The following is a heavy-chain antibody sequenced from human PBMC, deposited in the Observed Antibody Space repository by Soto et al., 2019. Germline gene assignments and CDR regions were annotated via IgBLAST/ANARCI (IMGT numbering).Heavy chain of an antibody. Sequence: ASVKVSCKASGYTFTSYGISWVRQAPGQGLEWMGWISAYNGNTNYAQKLQGRVTMTTDTSTCTAYMELRSLRSDDTAVYYCARDSWETYYYDSSGIDAFDIWGQGTMVTVSS. CDR1: GYTFTSYG. CDR2: ISAYNGNT. J-gene: IGHJ3*02. V-gene: IGHV1-18*01. D-gene: IGHD3-22*01. CDR3: ARDSWETYYYDSSGIDAFDI.